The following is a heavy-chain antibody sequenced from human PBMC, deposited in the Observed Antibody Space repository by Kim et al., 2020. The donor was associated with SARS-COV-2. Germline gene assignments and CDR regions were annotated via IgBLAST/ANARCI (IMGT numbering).Heavy chain of an antibody. V-gene: IGHV4-39*01. CDR2: IYYSGST. CDR3: ARQQAMLVVVITPSFDY. J-gene: IGHJ4*02. D-gene: IGHD3-22*01. CDR1: GGSISSSSYY. Sequence: SETLSLTCTVSGGSISSSSYYWGWIRQPPGKGLEWIGSIYYSGSTYYNPSRKSRVTISVDTSKNQFSLKLSPVTAADTVVYYWARQQAMLVVVITPSFDYWGQGTLVTVSS.